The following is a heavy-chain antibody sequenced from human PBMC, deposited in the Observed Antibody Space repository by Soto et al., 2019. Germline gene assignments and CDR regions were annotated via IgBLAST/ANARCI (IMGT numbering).Heavy chain of an antibody. CDR1: GGTFSIYT. D-gene: IGHD3-9*01. Sequence: GPSVKVSCKASGGTFSIYTIIWVRQAPGQGLEWMGRIIPILGIANYAQKFQGRVTITADKSTSTAYMERSSLRSEDTAVYYCANYPATPYDILTGYPDAFDIWGQGTMVTV. CDR2: IIPILGIA. CDR3: ANYPATPYDILTGYPDAFDI. J-gene: IGHJ3*02. V-gene: IGHV1-69*02.